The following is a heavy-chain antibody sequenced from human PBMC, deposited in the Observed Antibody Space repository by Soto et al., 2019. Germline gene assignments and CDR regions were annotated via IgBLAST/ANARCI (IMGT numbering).Heavy chain of an antibody. CDR1: GYTFTSYA. Sequence: ASVKVSCKASGYTFTSYAMHWVRQAPGQRLEWMGWINAGNGNTKYSQKIQGRVTITRDTSASTAYMELSSLRSEDTAVYYCATGRGAIAAAGRYYYYGMDVWGQGTTVTV. CDR2: INAGNGNT. CDR3: ATGRGAIAAAGRYYYYGMDV. V-gene: IGHV1-3*01. J-gene: IGHJ6*02. D-gene: IGHD6-13*01.